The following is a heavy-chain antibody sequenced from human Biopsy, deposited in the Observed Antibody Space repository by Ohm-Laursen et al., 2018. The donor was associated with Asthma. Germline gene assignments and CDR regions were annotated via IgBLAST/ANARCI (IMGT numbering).Heavy chain of an antibody. Sequence: SLRLSCSASGFTFSKNGMHWVRQAPGKGLERVALIWNDGNKNYYADSVGGRFTISRDNSKNMLYLQMNSLRAEDTAVYFCARGIYDMDVRGQGTTVTVSS. V-gene: IGHV3-33*08. CDR1: GFTFSKNG. CDR2: IWNDGNKN. J-gene: IGHJ6*02. CDR3: ARGIYDMDV.